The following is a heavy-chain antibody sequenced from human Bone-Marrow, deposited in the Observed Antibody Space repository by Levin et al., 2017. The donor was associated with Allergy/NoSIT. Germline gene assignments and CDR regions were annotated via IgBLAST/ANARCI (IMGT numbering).Heavy chain of an antibody. Sequence: GESLKISCAASGFTFSSYGMHWVRQAPGKGLEWVAVIWYDGSNKYYADSVKGRFTISRDNSKNTLYLQMNSLRAEDTAVYYCARDGGATTEVYYFDYWGQGTLVTVSS. CDR3: ARDGGATTEVYYFDY. V-gene: IGHV3-33*01. CDR2: IWYDGSNK. D-gene: IGHD1-26*01. J-gene: IGHJ4*02. CDR1: GFTFSSYG.